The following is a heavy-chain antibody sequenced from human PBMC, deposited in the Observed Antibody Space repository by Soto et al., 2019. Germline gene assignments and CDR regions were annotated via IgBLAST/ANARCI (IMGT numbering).Heavy chain of an antibody. J-gene: IGHJ4*02. CDR1: GFIFSGSA. Sequence: LRLSCAASGFIFSGSAMEWVRQASGKGLEWVGRIRSKANGYATAYAVSVKGRFTISRDDSRNTAYLQMNSLKTEDTAVYYCARGVYDFWSGHPKGLDYWGQGTVVTVSS. V-gene: IGHV3-73*01. D-gene: IGHD3-3*01. CDR3: ARGVYDFWSGHPKGLDY. CDR2: IRSKANGYAT.